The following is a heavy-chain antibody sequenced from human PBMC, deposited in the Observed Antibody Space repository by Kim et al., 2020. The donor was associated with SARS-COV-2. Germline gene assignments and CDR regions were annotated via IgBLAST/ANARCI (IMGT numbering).Heavy chain of an antibody. J-gene: IGHJ4*02. CDR2: IKSKTDGGTT. D-gene: IGHD3-16*02. CDR1: GFTFSNAW. Sequence: WGSLRLSCAASGFTFSNAWMSWVRQAPGKGLEWVGRIKSKTDGGTTDYAAPVKGRFTISRDDSKNTLYLQMNSLKTEDTAVYYCTTDRRYDYVWGSYRLGDYWGQGTLVTVSS. CDR3: TTDRRYDYVWGSYRLGDY. V-gene: IGHV3-15*01.